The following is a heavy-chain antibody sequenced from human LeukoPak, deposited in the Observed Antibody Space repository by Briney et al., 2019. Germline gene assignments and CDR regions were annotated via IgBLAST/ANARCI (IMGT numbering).Heavy chain of an antibody. D-gene: IGHD3-3*01. CDR1: GFTFSSYA. CDR3: GNRGVVRYYFDY. Sequence: GGSLRLSCAASGFTFSSYAMSWARQAPGKGLEWVSAISGSGGSTYYADSVKGRFTISRDNSKNTLYLQMNSLRAEDTAVYYCGNRGVVRYYFDYWGQGTLVTVSS. J-gene: IGHJ4*02. V-gene: IGHV3-23*01. CDR2: ISGSGGST.